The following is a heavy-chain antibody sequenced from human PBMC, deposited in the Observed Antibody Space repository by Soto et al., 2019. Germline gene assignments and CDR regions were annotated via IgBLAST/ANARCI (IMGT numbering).Heavy chain of an antibody. J-gene: IGHJ5*02. CDR3: ARASIAARRRLYWFDP. CDR1: GYTFTSYD. CDR2: MNPNSGNT. D-gene: IGHD6-6*01. Sequence: ASVKVSCKASGYTFTSYDINWVRQATGQGLEWMGWMNPNSGNTGYAQKFQGRVTMTRNTSISTAYMELSSLRSEDTAVYYCARASIAARRRLYWFDPWGQGTLVPVSS. V-gene: IGHV1-8*01.